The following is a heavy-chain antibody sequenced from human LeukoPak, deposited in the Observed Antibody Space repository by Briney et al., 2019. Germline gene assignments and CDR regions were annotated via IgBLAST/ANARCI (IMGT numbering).Heavy chain of an antibody. CDR1: GFTFSGSA. CDR3: TRTYDLWSGYLYDFDY. Sequence: GGSLRLSCAASGFTFSGSAMHWVRQASGKGLEWVGRIRSKANSYATAYAASVKGRFTISRDDSKNTAYLQMNSLKTEDTAVYYCTRTYDLWSGYLYDFDYWGQGTLVTVSS. D-gene: IGHD3-3*01. CDR2: IRSKANSYAT. V-gene: IGHV3-73*01. J-gene: IGHJ4*02.